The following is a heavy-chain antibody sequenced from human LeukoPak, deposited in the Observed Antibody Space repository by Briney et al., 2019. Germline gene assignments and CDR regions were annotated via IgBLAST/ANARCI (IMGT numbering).Heavy chain of an antibody. V-gene: IGHV3-48*01. CDR3: ARDVWDDILTGSYYFDY. J-gene: IGHJ4*02. Sequence: GGSLRLSCAASGFTFSSYSMNWVRQAPGKGLEWVSYISSSSSTIYYADSVKGRFTISRDNAKNSLYLQMNSLRAEDTAVYYCARDVWDDILTGSYYFDYWGQGTLVTVS. CDR1: GFTFSSYS. D-gene: IGHD3-9*01. CDR2: ISSSSSTI.